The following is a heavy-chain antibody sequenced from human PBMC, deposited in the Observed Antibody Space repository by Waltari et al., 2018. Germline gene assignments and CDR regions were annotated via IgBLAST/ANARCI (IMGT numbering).Heavy chain of an antibody. CDR1: GFTFSSCW. J-gene: IGHJ4*02. CDR3: ARVGRIAAAGPFDY. D-gene: IGHD6-13*01. V-gene: IGHV3-7*01. CDR2: IKQDGSEK. Sequence: EVQLVESGGGLVQPGGSLRLPCAASGFTFSSCWMSWVRQAPGKGLEWVANIKQDGSEKYYVDSVKGRFTISRDNAKNSLYLQMNSLRAEDTAVYYCARVGRIAAAGPFDYWGQGTLVTVSS.